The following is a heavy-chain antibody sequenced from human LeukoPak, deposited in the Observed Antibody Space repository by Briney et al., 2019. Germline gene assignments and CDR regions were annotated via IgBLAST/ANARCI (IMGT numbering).Heavy chain of an antibody. CDR2: ISSSSGTI. D-gene: IGHD5-18*01. V-gene: IGHV3-48*01. CDR1: GFIFSNYN. Sequence: GGSLRLSCAASGFIFSNYNINWVRQTPGKGLEWLSYISSSSGTIYYADSVKGRFTISGDNAKNSLYLQMNSLRTEDTAVYYCARALGYSYGYAVDYWGQGTLVTVSS. J-gene: IGHJ4*02. CDR3: ARALGYSYGYAVDY.